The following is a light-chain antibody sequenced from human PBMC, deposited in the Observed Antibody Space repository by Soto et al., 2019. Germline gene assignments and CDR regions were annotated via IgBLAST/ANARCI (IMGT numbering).Light chain of an antibody. CDR3: SSYTRSSTLVV. V-gene: IGLV2-14*01. J-gene: IGLJ2*01. CDR1: SSDVGGYNY. CDR2: DVS. Sequence: QSALTQPASVSGSPGQSITISCTGTSSDVGGYNYVSWYQQHPGKAPKLMIYDVSNRPSGVSNRFSGSKSGNTASLTLSGLQAEDEADYYCSSYTRSSTLVVFGGGTMLTVL.